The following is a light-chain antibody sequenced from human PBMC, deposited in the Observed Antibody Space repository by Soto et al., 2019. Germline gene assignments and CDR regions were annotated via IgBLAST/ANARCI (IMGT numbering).Light chain of an antibody. J-gene: IGKJ2*01. CDR2: GAS. Sequence: EIVMTQSPATLSVSPGERATLSCRASHSVSSNLAWYQQKPGQAPSLLIYGASTRATGIPARFSGSWSGTEFTLTISSLQSEDFAAYYCQQYNTWPYTFGQGTKLEIK. CDR3: QQYNTWPYT. V-gene: IGKV3D-15*01. CDR1: HSVSSN.